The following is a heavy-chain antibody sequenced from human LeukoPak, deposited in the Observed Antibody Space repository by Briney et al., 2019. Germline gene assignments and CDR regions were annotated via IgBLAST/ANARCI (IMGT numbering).Heavy chain of an antibody. D-gene: IGHD6-19*01. J-gene: IGHJ3*02. CDR2: ISSSSSYI. CDR3: ARVVAVAGTGAYAFDI. Sequence: PGGSLRLSCAASGFTFSSYSMNWVRQAPGKGLEWVSSISSSSSYIYYADSVKGRFTISRDNAKNSLYLQMNSLRAEDTAVYYCARVVAVAGTGAYAFDIGGQGTMVTVSS. CDR1: GFTFSSYS. V-gene: IGHV3-21*01.